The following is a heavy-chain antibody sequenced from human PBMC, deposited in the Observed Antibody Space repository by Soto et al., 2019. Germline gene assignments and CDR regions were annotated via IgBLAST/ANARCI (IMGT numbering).Heavy chain of an antibody. CDR3: ARGDFDRSGNYNAGWFAP. J-gene: IGHJ5*02. CDR2: INPNSGGT. D-gene: IGHD3-22*01. CDR1: GYTFTAYY. Sequence: QVQLVQSGAEVKKPGASVKVSCKASGYTFTAYYMHWLRQAPGQGLEWMGWINPNSGGTNYAQRFQGRVTVTNATFISTPYMELSSLGSDDTAVYYCARGDFDRSGNYNAGWFAPWGQGTLVTVSS. V-gene: IGHV1-2*02.